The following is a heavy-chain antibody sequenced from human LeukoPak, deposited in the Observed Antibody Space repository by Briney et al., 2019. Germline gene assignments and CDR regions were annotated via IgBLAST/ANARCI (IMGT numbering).Heavy chain of an antibody. CDR2: ISAYNGNT. D-gene: IGHD2-15*01. Sequence: ASVKVSCKASGYTFTSYGISWVRQAPGQGLEWMGWISAYNGNTNYAQKLQGRVTMTTDTSTSTAYMELRSLRSDDTAVYYCARGYCSGGSCYYHYYYYMDVWGKGTTVTVSS. V-gene: IGHV1-18*01. CDR3: ARGYCSGGSCYYHYYYYMDV. J-gene: IGHJ6*03. CDR1: GYTFTSYG.